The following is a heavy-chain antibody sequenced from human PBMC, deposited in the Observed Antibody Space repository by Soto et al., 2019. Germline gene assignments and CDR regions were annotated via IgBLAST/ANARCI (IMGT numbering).Heavy chain of an antibody. CDR2: ISYDGINK. CDR3: ARDNEQWLVGTYHFDY. CDR1: GFAFSSHG. D-gene: IGHD6-19*01. J-gene: IGHJ4*02. V-gene: IGHV3-30*03. Sequence: SLRLSCAASGFAFSSHGLHWVRQTPGKGLEWVAFISYDGINKYYAESVKSRFTISRDSSKNTLFLRMNSLRADDTAVYYCARDNEQWLVGTYHFDYWGQGTLVTVSS.